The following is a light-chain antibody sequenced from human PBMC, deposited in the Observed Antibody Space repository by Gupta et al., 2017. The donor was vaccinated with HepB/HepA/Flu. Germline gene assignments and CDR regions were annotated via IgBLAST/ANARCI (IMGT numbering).Light chain of an antibody. CDR3: QQDYNLPPT. CDR2: DAS. J-gene: IGKJ1*01. Sequence: DIQMTQSPSSLSASVGDRVTITCQASQDISNYLNWYQQKPGKAPKLLIYDASNVETGVPSRFSGSGSGTDFTFTISSLQPEDIATYYCQQDYNLPPTFGQGTKVEIK. V-gene: IGKV1-33*01. CDR1: QDISNY.